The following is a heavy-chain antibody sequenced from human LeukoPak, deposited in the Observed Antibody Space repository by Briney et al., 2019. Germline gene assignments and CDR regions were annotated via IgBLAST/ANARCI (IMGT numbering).Heavy chain of an antibody. J-gene: IGHJ4*02. V-gene: IGHV3-20*04. CDR1: GFTFDDYG. Sequence: PGGSPRLSCAASGFTFDDYGMSWVRQAPGKGLEWVSGINWNGGSTGYADSVKGRFTISRDNAKNSLYLQMNSLRAEDTALYYCARDVSSREIRWFGELCCWGQGTLVTVSS. CDR2: INWNGGST. CDR3: ARDVSSREIRWFGELCC. D-gene: IGHD3-10*01.